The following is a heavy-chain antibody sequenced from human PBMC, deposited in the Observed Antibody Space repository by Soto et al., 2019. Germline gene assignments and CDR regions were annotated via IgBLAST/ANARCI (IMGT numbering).Heavy chain of an antibody. J-gene: IGHJ5*02. Sequence: PGGSLRLSCAASGFTFSDYSMSWVRQAPGKGLEWLSYISSSATSIHYADSVKGRFTISRDNGKNSLYLQLNSLRAEEKALYYCTRGNIVEPTASPWNSFDPWGKGTLVTVSS. CDR2: ISSSATSI. D-gene: IGHD2-2*01. CDR3: TRGNIVEPTASPWNSFDP. CDR1: GFTFSDYS. V-gene: IGHV3-48*01.